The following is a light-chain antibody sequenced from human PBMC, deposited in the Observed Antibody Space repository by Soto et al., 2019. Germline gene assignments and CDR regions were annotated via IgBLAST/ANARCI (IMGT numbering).Light chain of an antibody. CDR2: DAS. CDR1: QSVSSY. J-gene: IGKJ1*01. CDR3: QQRSTRT. Sequence: EIVLTQSPATLSLSPGERATLSCRASQSVSSYLAWYPQKPGQAPRLLIYDASNRATGIPARFSGSGSGTDFTLTISSLEPEDFAVYYCQQRSTRTFGQGTKVEIK. V-gene: IGKV3-11*01.